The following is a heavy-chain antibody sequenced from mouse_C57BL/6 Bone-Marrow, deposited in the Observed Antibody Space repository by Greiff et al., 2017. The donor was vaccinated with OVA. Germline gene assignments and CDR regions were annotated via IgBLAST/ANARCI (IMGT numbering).Heavy chain of an antibody. CDR3: AIYDYDGAY. V-gene: IGHV1-69*01. D-gene: IGHD2-4*01. J-gene: IGHJ3*01. Sequence: QVQLQQPGAELVIPGASVKLSCKASGYTFTRYWMHWVKQRSGQGLEWIGVLDPSDSFTNYNQKFKGKSTLTVAKSSSTACLQLSSLTSEDSAVYYCAIYDYDGAYWGQGTLVTVS. CDR1: GYTFTRYW. CDR2: LDPSDSFT.